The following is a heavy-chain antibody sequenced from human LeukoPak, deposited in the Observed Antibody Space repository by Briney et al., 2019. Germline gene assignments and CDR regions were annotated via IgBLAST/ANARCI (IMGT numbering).Heavy chain of an antibody. CDR3: ARDHWLFSSKTWYYYGMDV. Sequence: PSETLSLTCVGSGGSISPYYWSWIRQSPGKGLEWIGYIDPSGSASYNPSLKSRVTIVDTSKNLFSLILTSVSASDTAIYYCARDHWLFSSKTWYYYGMDVWGQGTTVTVSS. J-gene: IGHJ6*02. D-gene: IGHD3-9*01. CDR1: GGSISPYY. V-gene: IGHV4-59*01. CDR2: IDPSGSA.